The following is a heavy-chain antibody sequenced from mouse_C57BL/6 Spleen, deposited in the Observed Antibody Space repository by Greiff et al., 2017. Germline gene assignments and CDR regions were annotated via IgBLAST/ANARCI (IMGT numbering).Heavy chain of an antibody. Sequence: QVQLKQPGAELVKPGASVKLSCKASGYTFTSYWMHWVKQRPGQGLEWIGMIHPNSGSTNYNEKFKSKATLTVDKSSSTAYMQLSSLTSEDSAVYYCARWESYGSRPLDYWGQGTTLTVSS. V-gene: IGHV1-64*01. CDR1: GYTFTSYW. D-gene: IGHD1-1*01. J-gene: IGHJ2*01. CDR2: IHPNSGST. CDR3: ARWESYGSRPLDY.